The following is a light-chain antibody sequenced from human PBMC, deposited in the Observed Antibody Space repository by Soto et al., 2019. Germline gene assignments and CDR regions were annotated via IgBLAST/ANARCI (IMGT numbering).Light chain of an antibody. CDR2: DAT. J-gene: IGKJ5*01. CDR1: RSVGKY. Sequence: EIVLTQSPATLSLSPGERATLSCRASRSVGKYLAWYQQKPGQAPRLLIHDATNRATDIPARFSGSGSGTDFTLTISSLEVEDFAVYYCQQRYDWPITFGQGTRLDI. V-gene: IGKV3-11*01. CDR3: QQRYDWPIT.